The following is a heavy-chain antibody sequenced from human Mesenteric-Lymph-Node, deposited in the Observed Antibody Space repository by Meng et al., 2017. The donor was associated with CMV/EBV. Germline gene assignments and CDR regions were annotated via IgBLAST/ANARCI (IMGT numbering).Heavy chain of an antibody. Sequence: GGSLRLSCTTSGFNFGEYAMSWVRQAPGKGLEWVGFIRYGGTSDYAASVRGRFTISRDNSKSIAYLQMNSLSTEDTAVYYCTREWDDSYAVDVWVQGTTVTVSS. D-gene: IGHD1-26*01. CDR1: GFNFGEYA. V-gene: IGHV3-49*04. CDR3: TREWDDSYAVDV. J-gene: IGHJ6*02. CDR2: IRYGGTS.